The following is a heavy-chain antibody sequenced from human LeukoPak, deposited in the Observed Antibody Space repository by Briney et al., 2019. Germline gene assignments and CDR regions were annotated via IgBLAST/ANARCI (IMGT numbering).Heavy chain of an antibody. V-gene: IGHV4-59*01. CDR1: GGSISSYY. CDR2: IYYSGST. Sequence: PSETLSLTCTVSGGSISSYYWSWIRQPPGKGLEWIGYIYYSGSTNYNPSLKSRVTISVDTSKNQFSLQLSSVTAADTAVYYCASRDYYDSSGFDYWGQGTLVTVSS. J-gene: IGHJ4*02. D-gene: IGHD3-22*01. CDR3: ASRDYYDSSGFDY.